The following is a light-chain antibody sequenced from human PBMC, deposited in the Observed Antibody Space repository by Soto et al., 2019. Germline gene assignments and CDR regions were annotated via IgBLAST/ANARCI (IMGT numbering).Light chain of an antibody. CDR2: NTN. J-gene: IGLJ3*02. CDR3: MMYMGGGIWV. V-gene: IGLV8-61*01. CDR1: SGSVSSSYY. Sequence: QAVVTQEPSFSVSPGGTVTLTCGLSSGSVSSSYYPSWYQQTPGQAPRTLIYNTNTRSSGVPDRFSGSILGNKAALTITGAQADDESDYYCMMYMGGGIWVFGGGTKRTVL.